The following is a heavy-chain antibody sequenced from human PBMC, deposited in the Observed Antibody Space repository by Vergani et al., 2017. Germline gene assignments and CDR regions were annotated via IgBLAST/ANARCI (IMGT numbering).Heavy chain of an antibody. V-gene: IGHV4-61*02. CDR3: ARVKYSGSACDHDAFDI. Sequence: QVQLQESGPGLVKPSQTLSLTCTVSGGSISSGTYFWSWIRQPAGQGLEYIGRIEAHGDTNYYPSRKSRVTISVEPVKNQFFLKLSSVTAPDTAMYFCARVKYSGSACDHDAFDIWGQGTMITVSS. CDR1: GGSISSGTYF. CDR2: IEAHGDT. J-gene: IGHJ3*02. D-gene: IGHD1-26*01.